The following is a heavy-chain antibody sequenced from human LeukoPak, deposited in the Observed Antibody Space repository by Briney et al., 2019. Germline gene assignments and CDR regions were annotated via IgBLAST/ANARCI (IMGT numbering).Heavy chain of an antibody. J-gene: IGHJ4*02. CDR1: GFTFSSSA. D-gene: IGHD1-26*01. V-gene: IGHV3-23*01. CDR3: AKVSWSSGSYSGGY. Sequence: GGSLRLSCAASGFTFSSSAMSWVRQAPGKGLEWVSAISGSGYSTYYADSVKGRFTISRDDSKNTLYLQMNSLRAEDTAVYYCAKVSWSSGSYSGGYWGQGTLVTVSS. CDR2: ISGSGYST.